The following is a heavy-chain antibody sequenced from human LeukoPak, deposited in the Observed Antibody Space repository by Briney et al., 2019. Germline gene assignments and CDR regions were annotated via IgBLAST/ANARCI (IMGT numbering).Heavy chain of an antibody. V-gene: IGHV4-34*01. CDR2: INHSGST. J-gene: IGHJ4*02. D-gene: IGHD3-22*01. Sequence: PSETLSLTCAVYGGSFSGYYWSWIRQPPGKGLEWIGEINHSGSTNYNPSLKSRVTISVDASKNQFSLKLSSVSAADTAVYYCARGGGSSGYYYSDWGQGTLVTVSS. CDR3: ARGGGSSGYYYSD. CDR1: GGSFSGYY.